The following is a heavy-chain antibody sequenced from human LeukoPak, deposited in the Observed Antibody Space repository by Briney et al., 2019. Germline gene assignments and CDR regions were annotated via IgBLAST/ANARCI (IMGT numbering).Heavy chain of an antibody. CDR3: ARVRPGSGYWEGDFGY. D-gene: IGHD3-3*01. CDR1: GGSISSYY. CDR2: IYYSGST. Sequence: PSETLSLTCTVSGGSISSYYWSWIRQPPGKGLEWIGYIYYSGSTNYNPSLKSRVTISVDTSKNQFSLKLSAVTAADTAVYYCARVRPGSGYWEGDFGYWGQGTLVTVSS. J-gene: IGHJ4*02. V-gene: IGHV4-59*12.